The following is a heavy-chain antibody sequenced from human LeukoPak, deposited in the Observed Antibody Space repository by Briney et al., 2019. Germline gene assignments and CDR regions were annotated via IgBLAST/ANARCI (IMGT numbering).Heavy chain of an antibody. J-gene: IGHJ3*02. D-gene: IGHD3-22*01. Sequence: PGGSLRLSCAASGFTFSSYEMNWVRQAPGKGLEWVSYISSSSSTIYYADSVKGRFTISRDNAKNSLYLQMNSLRAEDTAVYYCARDRARARDSSGYYPRIDAFDIWGQGTMVTVSS. CDR3: ARDRARARDSSGYYPRIDAFDI. CDR1: GFTFSSYE. V-gene: IGHV3-48*01. CDR2: ISSSSSTI.